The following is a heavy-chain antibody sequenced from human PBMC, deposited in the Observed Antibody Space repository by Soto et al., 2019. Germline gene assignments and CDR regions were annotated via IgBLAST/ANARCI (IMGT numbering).Heavy chain of an antibody. D-gene: IGHD5-12*01. V-gene: IGHV3-49*03. CDR3: TRDRRGDSGYDSSAFFYYYYYYMDV. Sequence: GGSLRLSCTASGFTFGDYAMSWFRQAPGKGLEWVGFIRSKAYGGTTEYAASVKGRFTISRDDSKSIAYLQMNSLKTEDTAVYYCTRDRRGDSGYDSSAFFYYYYYYMDVWGKGTTVTVSS. CDR1: GFTFGDYA. CDR2: IRSKAYGGTT. J-gene: IGHJ6*03.